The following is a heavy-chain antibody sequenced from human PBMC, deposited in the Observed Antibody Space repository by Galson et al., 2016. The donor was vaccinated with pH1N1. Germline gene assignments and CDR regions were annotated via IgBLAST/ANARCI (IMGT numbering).Heavy chain of an antibody. V-gene: IGHV5-51*01. J-gene: IGHJ4*02. Sequence: QSGAEVKKPGESLKISCKGSGYEFGRYWIVWVRQMPGKGLEYMGTIYPDDSDTRYHPAFPGQANISGDRSITAADLQWSSLKASDTSMYYCARRADGYCSGGRCYGVDYFDYWGQGTLVTVSP. CDR3: ARRADGYCSGGRCYGVDYFDY. CDR1: GYEFGRYW. D-gene: IGHD2-15*01. CDR2: IYPDDSDT.